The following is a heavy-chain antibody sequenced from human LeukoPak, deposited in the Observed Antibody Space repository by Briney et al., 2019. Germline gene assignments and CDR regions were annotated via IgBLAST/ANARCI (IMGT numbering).Heavy chain of an antibody. D-gene: IGHD2-2*01. Sequence: SETLSLTCTVSGGFISSSSYYWGWIRQPPGKGLEWIGSIYYSGSTYYNPSLKSRVTISVDTSKNQFSLKLSSVTAADTAVYYCARRAHSCSSTSCWGYYFDYWGQGTLVTVSS. CDR2: IYYSGST. CDR3: ARRAHSCSSTSCWGYYFDY. V-gene: IGHV4-39*01. CDR1: GGFISSSSYY. J-gene: IGHJ4*02.